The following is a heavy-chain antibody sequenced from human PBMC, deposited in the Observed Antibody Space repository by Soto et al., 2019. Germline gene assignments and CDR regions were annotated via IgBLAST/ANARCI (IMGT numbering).Heavy chain of an antibody. D-gene: IGHD2-15*01. CDR3: ARGRSLKWNWFDP. CDR1: GSTFTSYY. J-gene: IGHJ5*02. CDR2: INPSGGST. V-gene: IGHV1-46*01. Sequence: PSVKVSCNSSGSTFTSYYMHWVRQARGQGLEWMGIINPSGGSTSYAQKFQGRVTMTRDTSISTAYMDLISLSSDDTAVYYCARGRSLKWNWFDPWGQGNLVTVSA.